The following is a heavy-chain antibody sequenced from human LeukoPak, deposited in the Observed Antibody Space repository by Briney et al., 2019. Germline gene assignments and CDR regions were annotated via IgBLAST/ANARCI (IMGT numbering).Heavy chain of an antibody. CDR3: ARDPAGTSYYDFWSGYYLDY. CDR2: ISSSSSYI. CDR1: GFTFSNYN. D-gene: IGHD3-3*01. Sequence: GRSLRLTCASSGFTFSNYNINGVRQAPGKGLEWVSSISSSSSYIYYADSVKGRFTISRDNAKNSLYVQMNSLRAEDTAVYYCARDPAGTSYYDFWSGYYLDYWGQGTLVTVSS. J-gene: IGHJ4*02. V-gene: IGHV3-21*01.